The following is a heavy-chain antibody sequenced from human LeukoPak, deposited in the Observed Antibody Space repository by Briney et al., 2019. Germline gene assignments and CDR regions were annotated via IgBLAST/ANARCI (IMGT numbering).Heavy chain of an antibody. J-gene: IGHJ4*02. V-gene: IGHV1-2*02. D-gene: IGHD1-26*01. Sequence: ASVKVSCKAPGFTFTGYFLNWVRQAPGQGLEWMGWINPNSGDTNYAQKFQGRVTMTRDTSISTAYMELSRLRSDDTAVYYCARDVSGRENYWGQGTLVTVSS. CDR3: ARDVSGRENY. CDR2: INPNSGDT. CDR1: GFTFTGYF.